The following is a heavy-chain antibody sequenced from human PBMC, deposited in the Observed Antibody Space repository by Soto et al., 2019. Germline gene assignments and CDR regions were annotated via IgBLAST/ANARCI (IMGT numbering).Heavy chain of an antibody. V-gene: IGHV3-23*01. J-gene: IGHJ4*02. CDR2: ISGSGGKT. CDR1: GFTFRDYA. Sequence: GGSLRLSCAASGFTFRDYAMTWVRQAPGKGLEWVSAISGSGGKTYYADSVRGRFTISRDDSKSTLYLQMNSLKTEDTAVYYCTTDPIPYGDLFFDYWGQGTLVTVSS. CDR3: TTDPIPYGDLFFDY. D-gene: IGHD4-17*01.